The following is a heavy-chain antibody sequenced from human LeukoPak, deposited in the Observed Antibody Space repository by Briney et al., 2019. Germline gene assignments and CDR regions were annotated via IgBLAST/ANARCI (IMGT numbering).Heavy chain of an antibody. J-gene: IGHJ3*02. V-gene: IGHV3-9*03. CDR3: AKNTEYSSGWGAFDI. CDR1: GFTFSSYG. Sequence: PGGSLRLSCAASGFTFSSYGMHWVRQAPGEGLEWVSGISWNSGSIGYADSVKGRFTISRDNAKNSLYLQMNSLRAEDMALYYCAKNTEYSSGWGAFDIWGQGTMVTVSS. CDR2: ISWNSGSI. D-gene: IGHD6-19*01.